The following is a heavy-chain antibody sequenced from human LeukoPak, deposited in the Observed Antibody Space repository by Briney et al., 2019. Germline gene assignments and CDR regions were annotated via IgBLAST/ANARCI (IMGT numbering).Heavy chain of an antibody. Sequence: PGGSLRLSCAASGFTFSSYAMSWVRQAPGKGLEWVSAISGSGGSTYYADSVKGRFTISRDNSKNTLYLQMNSLRAEDTAVYYCAKDSFQADGEPGDYWGQGTLVTVSS. CDR2: ISGSGGST. CDR3: AKDSFQADGEPGDY. CDR1: GFTFSSYA. V-gene: IGHV3-23*01. J-gene: IGHJ4*02. D-gene: IGHD4-17*01.